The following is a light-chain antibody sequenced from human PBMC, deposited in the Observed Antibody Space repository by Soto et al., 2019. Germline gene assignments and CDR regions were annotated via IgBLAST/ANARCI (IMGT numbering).Light chain of an antibody. CDR1: QSISSY. V-gene: IGKV1-39*01. Sequence: DIQMTQSPSSLSASVGRRVTITCRASQSISSYLNWYQQKPGKAPKILIYAASSLQSGVPSRFSGSGYGTDFNLTISSLQPDDFATYYCQQYNSYSVTFGQGTKVDIK. CDR2: AAS. CDR3: QQYNSYSVT. J-gene: IGKJ1*01.